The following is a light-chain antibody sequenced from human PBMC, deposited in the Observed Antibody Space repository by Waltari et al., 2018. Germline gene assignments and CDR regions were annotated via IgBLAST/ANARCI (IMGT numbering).Light chain of an antibody. CDR1: QGISNY. V-gene: IGKV1-27*01. J-gene: IGKJ3*01. CDR2: TGS. CDR3: QKYDSAPFA. Sequence: DIQMTQSPSSLSASVGDRVTITCRASQGISNYLAWYQQKPGTVPKLLIYTGSTLQSGVPSRFSGSGSATDCTLTISSLQPEDVATYYCQKYDSAPFAFGPGTRVDIK.